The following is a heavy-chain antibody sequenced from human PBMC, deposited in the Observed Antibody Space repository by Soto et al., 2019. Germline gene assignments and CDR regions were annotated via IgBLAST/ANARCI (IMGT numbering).Heavy chain of an antibody. CDR3: ARDRIAAAPWFPSYGLDV. CDR1: GGSISSYY. D-gene: IGHD6-13*01. J-gene: IGHJ6*02. CDR2: IYYSGST. V-gene: IGHV4-59*01. Sequence: SETLSLTCTVSGGSISSYYWSWIRQPPGKGLEWIGYIYYSGSTNYNPSLKSRVTISVDTSKNQFSLKLSSVTAADTAVYYCARDRIAAAPWFPSYGLDVWGQGTTVTVSS.